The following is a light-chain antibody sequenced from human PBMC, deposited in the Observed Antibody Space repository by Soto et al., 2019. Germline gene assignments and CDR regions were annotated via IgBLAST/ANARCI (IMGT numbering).Light chain of an antibody. CDR1: QSVSSY. CDR2: DAS. V-gene: IGKV3-11*01. Sequence: EIVLTQSPASLSLSPGERATFPCRASQSVSSYLAWYQQKPGQAPRLLIYDASNRATGIPAKFSGSGSGTDFTLTIDGLEPEDFAVYYCQQRSNWPLTFGGGTKVDI. CDR3: QQRSNWPLT. J-gene: IGKJ4*01.